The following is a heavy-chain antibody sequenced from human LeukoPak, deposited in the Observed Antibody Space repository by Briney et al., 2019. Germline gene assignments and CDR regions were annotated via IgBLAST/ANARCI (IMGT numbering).Heavy chain of an antibody. CDR2: ISGSGGST. CDR3: AKSGTAMVIDYYYGMDV. Sequence: GGSLRLSCAASGFTFSSYAMSWVRQAPGKGLEWVSAISGSGGSTYYADSVKGRFTISRDNSKNTLYLQMNSLRAEDTAVYYCAKSGTAMVIDYYYGMDVWGQGTTVTGSS. J-gene: IGHJ6*02. D-gene: IGHD5-18*01. CDR1: GFTFSSYA. V-gene: IGHV3-23*01.